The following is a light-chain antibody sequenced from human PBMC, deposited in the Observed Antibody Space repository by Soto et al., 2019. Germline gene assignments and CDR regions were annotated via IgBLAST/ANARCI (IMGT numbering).Light chain of an antibody. CDR2: DVS. J-gene: IGLJ1*01. CDR1: SSDVGGYNY. V-gene: IGLV2-8*01. Sequence: QSALTQPPSASGSLGQSVTISCTGTSSDVGGYNYVSWYQQHPGKAPKLLIYDVSHRPSGVPDRFSGSKSGNTASLTVSGLQADEETDYYCSSYAGSNNLVFGTGTKVTVL. CDR3: SSYAGSNNLV.